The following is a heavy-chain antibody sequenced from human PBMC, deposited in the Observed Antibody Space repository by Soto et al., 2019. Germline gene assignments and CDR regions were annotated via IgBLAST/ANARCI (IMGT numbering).Heavy chain of an antibody. CDR2: IKQDGSEK. CDR3: ARDLGYCSGGSCYSGRWSDYGMDV. CDR1: GFTFSSYW. V-gene: IGHV3-7*01. D-gene: IGHD2-15*01. J-gene: IGHJ6*02. Sequence: GGSLRLSCAASGFTFSSYWMSWVRQAPGKGLEWVANIKQDGSEKYYVDSVKGRFTISRDNAKNSLYLQMNSLRAEDTAVYYCARDLGYCSGGSCYSGRWSDYGMDVWGQATTVTVS.